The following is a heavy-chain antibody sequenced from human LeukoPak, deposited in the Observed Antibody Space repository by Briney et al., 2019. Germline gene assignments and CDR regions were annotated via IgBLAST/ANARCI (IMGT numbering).Heavy chain of an antibody. J-gene: IGHJ4*02. CDR1: GFSFSSNG. V-gene: IGHV3-48*04. CDR3: ARSYSGYDIFDY. Sequence: VGSLRLSCAAPGFSFSSNGMNWVRQPPRKRLEWLSFISGSSETIYYADSVKGRFTISRDNAKNSLYLQMNSLRAEDTAVYYCARSYSGYDIFDYWGQGTLVTVSS. D-gene: IGHD5-12*01. CDR2: ISGSSETI.